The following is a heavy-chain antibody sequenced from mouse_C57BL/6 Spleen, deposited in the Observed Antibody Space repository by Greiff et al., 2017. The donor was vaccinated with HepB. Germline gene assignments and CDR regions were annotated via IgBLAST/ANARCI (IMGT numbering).Heavy chain of an antibody. Sequence: VQRVESGAELVKPGASVKISCKASGYAFSSYWMNWVKQRPGKGREWIGQIYPGDGDTNYNGKFKGKATLTADKSSSTAYMQLSSLTSEDSAVYFCASRYGNYWYFDVWGTGTTVTVSS. CDR1: GYAFSSYW. V-gene: IGHV1-80*01. D-gene: IGHD2-10*02. CDR3: ASRYGNYWYFDV. CDR2: IYPGDGDT. J-gene: IGHJ1*03.